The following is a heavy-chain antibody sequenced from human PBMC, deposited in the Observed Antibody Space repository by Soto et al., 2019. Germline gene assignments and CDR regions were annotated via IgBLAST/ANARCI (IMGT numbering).Heavy chain of an antibody. V-gene: IGHV1-46*01. CDR2: INPNGGST. J-gene: IGHJ4*02. Sequence: QVQVVQSGAEVKKTGASVKVSCKTSGYTFTHYYIHWVRQAPGQGLEWVAIINPNGGSTNYAQNFRGRVTLTMDTSTTTVYMELSSLIPEDTAVFYCARYLATADHWGQGTLVTVSS. CDR1: GYTFTHYY. CDR3: ARYLATADH. D-gene: IGHD6-13*01.